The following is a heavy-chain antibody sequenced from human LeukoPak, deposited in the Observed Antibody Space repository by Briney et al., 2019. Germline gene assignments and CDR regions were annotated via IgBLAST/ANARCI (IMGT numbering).Heavy chain of an antibody. CDR3: ASGVTKRDPDFDY. V-gene: IGHV3-11*06. CDR2: ISSSSSYI. Sequence: PGGSLRLSCAASGFTFSDYYMSWIRQAPGKGLEWVSSISSSSSYIYYADSVKGRFTISRDNAKNSLYLQMNSLRAEDTAVYYCASGVTKRDPDFDYWGQGTLVTVSS. D-gene: IGHD2-8*01. J-gene: IGHJ4*02. CDR1: GFTFSDYY.